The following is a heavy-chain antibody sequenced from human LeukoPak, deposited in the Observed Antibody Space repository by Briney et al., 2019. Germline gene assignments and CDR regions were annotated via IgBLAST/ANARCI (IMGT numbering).Heavy chain of an antibody. J-gene: IGHJ3*02. V-gene: IGHV1-2*02. CDR2: INPNSGDT. Sequence: APVKVSCKASGYTFTCYYIHWVRQAPGQGLEWMGWINPNSGDTNYAQKFQGTVTMTSDTSISTAYMELSRLRSDDTAVYYCARDSRIVGAVNGFDIWGQGTMVTVSS. D-gene: IGHD1-26*01. CDR3: ARDSRIVGAVNGFDI. CDR1: GYTFTCYY.